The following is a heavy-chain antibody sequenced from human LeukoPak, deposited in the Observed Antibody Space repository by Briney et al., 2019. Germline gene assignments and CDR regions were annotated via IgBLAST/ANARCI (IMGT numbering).Heavy chain of an antibody. Sequence: GESLKISCKGSGYSFTSFWIGWVRQMPGKGLDWIGIIYPGDSDTRYSPSFQGQVTISADKSISTAYLQWSSLKASDTAMYYCARLPYYYDSSGYYDYWGQGTLVTVSS. J-gene: IGHJ4*02. CDR1: GYSFTSFW. V-gene: IGHV5-51*01. D-gene: IGHD3-22*01. CDR3: ARLPYYYDSSGYYDY. CDR2: IYPGDSDT.